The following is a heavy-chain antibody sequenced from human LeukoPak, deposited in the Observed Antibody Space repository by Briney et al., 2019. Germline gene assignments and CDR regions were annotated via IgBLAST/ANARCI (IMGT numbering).Heavy chain of an antibody. Sequence: SETLSLTCAVHGGSFSGYYWSWIRQPPGKGLEWIGEINHSGSTNYNPSLKSRVTISVDTSKNQFSLKLSSVTAADTAVYYCTTSSSGYYYVDYWGQGTLVTVSS. CDR3: TTSSSGYYYVDY. CDR1: GGSFSGYY. J-gene: IGHJ4*02. V-gene: IGHV4-34*01. CDR2: INHSGST. D-gene: IGHD3-22*01.